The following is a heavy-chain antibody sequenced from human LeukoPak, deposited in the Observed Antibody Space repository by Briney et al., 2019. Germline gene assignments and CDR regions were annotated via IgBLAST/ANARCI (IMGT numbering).Heavy chain of an antibody. D-gene: IGHD3-16*01. CDR3: TRHRGGVGSDY. V-gene: IGHV5-51*01. CDR1: GYTFTNYW. CDR2: IYPGDSDT. J-gene: IGHJ4*02. Sequence: GESLKISCKGSGYTFTNYWIAWVRQMPGKGLECLGIIYPGDSDTRYSPSFQGQVTISADKFISTAYLQWSSLKASDTAVYYCTRHRGGVGSDYWGQGTLVTVSS.